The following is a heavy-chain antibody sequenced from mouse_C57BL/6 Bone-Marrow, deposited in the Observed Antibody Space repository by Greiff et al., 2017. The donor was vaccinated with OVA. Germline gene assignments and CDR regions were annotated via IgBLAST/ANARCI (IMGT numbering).Heavy chain of an antibody. V-gene: IGHV1-66*01. CDR3: ARQGLIYQRAMDY. J-gene: IGHJ4*01. Sequence: VKLQQSGPELVKPGASVKISCKASGYSFTSYYIHWVKQRPGQGLEWIGWIYPGSGNTKYNEKFKGKATLTADTSSSTAYMQLSSLTSEDSAVYYCARQGLIYQRAMDYWGQGTSVTVSS. D-gene: IGHD3-3*01. CDR1: GYSFTSYY. CDR2: IYPGSGNT.